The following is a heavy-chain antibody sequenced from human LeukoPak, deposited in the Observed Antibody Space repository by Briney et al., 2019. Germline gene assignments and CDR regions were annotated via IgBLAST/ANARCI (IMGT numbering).Heavy chain of an antibody. CDR2: ISAYNGNT. CDR3: ARGNGYRYDSTPGY. D-gene: IGHD5-18*01. V-gene: IGHV1-18*01. J-gene: IGHJ4*02. CDR1: GGTFSSYA. Sequence: EASVKVSCKASGGTFSSYAISWVRQAPGQGLEWMGWISAYNGNTNYAQKLQGRVTMTTDTSTSTAYVELRSLRSDDTAVYYCARGNGYRYDSTPGYWGQGTLVTVSS.